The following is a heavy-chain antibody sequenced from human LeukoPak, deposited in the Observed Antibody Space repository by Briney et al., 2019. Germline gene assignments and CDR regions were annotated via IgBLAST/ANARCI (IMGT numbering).Heavy chain of an antibody. V-gene: IGHV3-21*01. CDR1: GFTFSSYS. Sequence: GGSLRLSCAASGFTFSSYSMNWVRQAPGKGLEWVSSISSSSSYIYYADSVKGRFTISRDNAKNSLYLQMNSLRAEDTAVYYCARGSRPSGSSGYDLHYFDYWGQGTLVTVSS. CDR2: ISSSSSYI. D-gene: IGHD5-12*01. CDR3: ARGSRPSGSSGYDLHYFDY. J-gene: IGHJ4*02.